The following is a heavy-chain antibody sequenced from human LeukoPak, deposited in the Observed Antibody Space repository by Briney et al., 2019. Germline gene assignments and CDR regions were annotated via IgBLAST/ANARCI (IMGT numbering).Heavy chain of an antibody. D-gene: IGHD5-24*01. CDR3: AREEMATTDYYYYGMDV. Sequence: GGSLRLSCAASGFTFSSYAMHWVRQAPGKGLEWVAVISYDGSNKYYADSVKGRFTISRDNSKNTLYLQMNSLRAEDTAVYYCAREEMATTDYYYYGMDVWGQGTTVTVSS. J-gene: IGHJ6*02. CDR1: GFTFSSYA. CDR2: ISYDGSNK. V-gene: IGHV3-30-3*01.